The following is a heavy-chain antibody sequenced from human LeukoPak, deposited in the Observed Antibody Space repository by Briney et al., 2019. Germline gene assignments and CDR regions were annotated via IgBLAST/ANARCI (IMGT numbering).Heavy chain of an antibody. CDR2: ISGSGGST. V-gene: IGHV3-23*01. Sequence: GGSLRLCCAASGFTFSSYAMRWVRQAPGKGLEWVSAISGSGGSTYYADSVKGRFTISRDNAKNSVYLQMNSLRAEDTAVYYCARERMRLFGDHWGQGTLVTVSS. CDR1: GFTFSSYA. D-gene: IGHD3-3*01. CDR3: ARERMRLFGDH. J-gene: IGHJ4*02.